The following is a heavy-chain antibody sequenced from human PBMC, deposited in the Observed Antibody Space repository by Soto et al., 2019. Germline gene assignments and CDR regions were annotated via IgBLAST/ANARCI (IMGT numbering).Heavy chain of an antibody. CDR1: GGSISSGDSY. CDR2: IYYRGSP. Sequence: PSETLSLTCTVSGGSISSGDSYWSWIRQSPRKGLEWIGYIYYRGSPFYNPSLESRVTISVDTSKNQFSLKLNSVTAADTAVYYCAREGAASHSYYYGTDVWGQGTTVTVSS. D-gene: IGHD3-16*01. V-gene: IGHV4-30-4*01. CDR3: AREGAASHSYYYGTDV. J-gene: IGHJ6*02.